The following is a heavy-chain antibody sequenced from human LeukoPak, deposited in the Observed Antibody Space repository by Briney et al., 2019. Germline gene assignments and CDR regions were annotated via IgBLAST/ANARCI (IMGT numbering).Heavy chain of an antibody. CDR2: IYPGDSDT. J-gene: IGHJ4*02. V-gene: IGHV5-51*01. CDR1: GYCISNYW. Sequence: GESLKISCKGSGYCISNYWRACVRHMPGGRVVWMGLIYPGDSDTRYSPSFQGQVTISADKSFSTAYLQWSSLKASDSAMYYCARQDGSAWYYFDYWAQGTLVTVSS. CDR3: ARQDGSAWYYFDY. D-gene: IGHD6-19*01.